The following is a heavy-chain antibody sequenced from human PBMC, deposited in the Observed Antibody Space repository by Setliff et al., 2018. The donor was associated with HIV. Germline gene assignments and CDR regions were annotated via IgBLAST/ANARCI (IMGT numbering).Heavy chain of an antibody. V-gene: IGHV4-34*01. CDR3: ARANFWSGYYGY. J-gene: IGHJ4*02. Sequence: PSETLSLTCAVYGGSFSDVFWSWLRQPPGKGLEWIGEINHSGNSNYNPSLKSRVTISVDTSKNQFSLKLSSVTAADTAVYYCARANFWSGYYGYWGQGTLVTAPQ. D-gene: IGHD3-3*01. CDR2: INHSGNS. CDR1: GGSFSDVF.